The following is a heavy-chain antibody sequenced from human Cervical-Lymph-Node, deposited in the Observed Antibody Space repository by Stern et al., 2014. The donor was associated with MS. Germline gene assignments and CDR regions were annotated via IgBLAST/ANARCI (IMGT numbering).Heavy chain of an antibody. V-gene: IGHV5-51*01. CDR2: IYPGVSAT. Sequence: EVQLVESGAEVKKPGASLKISCKGSGYSFTANWIAWVRQMPGKGLEWMGIIYPGVSATRYSPSFQGQVTISAAKSISTAYLQWSSLKASDTAMYYCARDYGDYAFDYWGQGTLVTVAS. J-gene: IGHJ4*02. CDR1: GYSFTANW. D-gene: IGHD4-17*01. CDR3: ARDYGDYAFDY.